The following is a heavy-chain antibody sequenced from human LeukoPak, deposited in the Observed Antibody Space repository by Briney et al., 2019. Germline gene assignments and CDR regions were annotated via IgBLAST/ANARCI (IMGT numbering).Heavy chain of an antibody. CDR2: INAGNGNT. V-gene: IGHV1-3*01. Sequence: ASVKVSCKASGYTFTSYAMHWVRQAPGQRLEWMGWINAGNGNTKYSQKFQGRVTITRDTSASTAYMELSSLRSEDTAVYYCATARDYGDYDLDYWGQGTLVTVSS. J-gene: IGHJ4*02. CDR3: ATARDYGDYDLDY. CDR1: GYTFTSYA. D-gene: IGHD4-17*01.